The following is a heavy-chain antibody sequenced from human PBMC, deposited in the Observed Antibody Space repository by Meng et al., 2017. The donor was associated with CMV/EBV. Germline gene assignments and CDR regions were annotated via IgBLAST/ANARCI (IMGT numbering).Heavy chain of an antibody. CDR1: GYTFTNYY. D-gene: IGHD1-26*01. J-gene: IGHJ4*02. Sequence: CKASGYTFTNYYMHWVRLAPGQGLEWMGTISPSGGRTTYAQKFQGRVVITRDTSTSTVYMELSSLRSEDTAVYYCASEVGGTYFFDYWGQGTLVTVSS. V-gene: IGHV1-46*01. CDR2: ISPSGGRT. CDR3: ASEVGGTYFFDY.